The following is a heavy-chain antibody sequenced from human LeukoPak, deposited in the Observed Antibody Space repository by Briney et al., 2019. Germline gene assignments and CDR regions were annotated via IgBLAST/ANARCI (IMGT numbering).Heavy chain of an antibody. CDR3: ARERLDF. J-gene: IGHJ4*02. CDR1: GFTFSDYW. V-gene: IGHV3-7*01. CDR2: IKQEGSEK. Sequence: PGGSLRLSCAASGFTFSDYWMSWVRQAPGKGLEWVANIKQEGSEKYYVDSVKGRFTISRDNAKNSLYLQMNSLRAEDTAVYYCARERLDFWGQGTLVSVSS.